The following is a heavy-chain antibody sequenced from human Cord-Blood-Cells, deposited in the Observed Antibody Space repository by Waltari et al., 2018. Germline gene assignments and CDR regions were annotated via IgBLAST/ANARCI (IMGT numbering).Heavy chain of an antibody. D-gene: IGHD3-9*01. CDR1: GGSFSGYY. CDR2: INHSGST. CDR3: ARGLRGLRYFDWLLPEYYFDY. Sequence: QVQLQQWGAGLLKPSETLSLTCAVYGGSFSGYYWSWIRQPPGKGLEWIGEINHSGSTNYNPSLKSRVTISVDTSKNQFSLKLGSVTAADTAVYYCARGLRGLRYFDWLLPEYYFDYWGQGTLVTVSS. V-gene: IGHV4-34*01. J-gene: IGHJ4*02.